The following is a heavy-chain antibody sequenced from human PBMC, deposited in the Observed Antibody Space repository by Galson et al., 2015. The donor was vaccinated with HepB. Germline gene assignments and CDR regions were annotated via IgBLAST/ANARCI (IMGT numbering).Heavy chain of an antibody. CDR1: GFTFGSYW. CDR3: ARGGAARPYY. J-gene: IGHJ4*02. Sequence: SLRLSCAASGFTFGSYWMSWVRQAPGKGLEWVANIKQDGSEKYYVDSVKGRFTISRDNAKNSLYLQMNSLRAEDTAVYYCARGGAARPYYWGQGTLVTVSS. CDR2: IKQDGSEK. D-gene: IGHD6-6*01. V-gene: IGHV3-7*01.